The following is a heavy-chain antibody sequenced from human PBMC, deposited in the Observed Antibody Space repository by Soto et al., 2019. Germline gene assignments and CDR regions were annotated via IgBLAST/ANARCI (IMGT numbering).Heavy chain of an antibody. CDR3: ARVGGYCSSTSCLYYYYGMDF. D-gene: IGHD2-2*01. CDR2: IYHSGST. J-gene: IGHJ6*02. CDR1: GGSISSSNW. Sequence: PSETLSLTCAVSGGSISSSNWWSWVRQPPGKGLEWIGEIYHSGSTNYNPSLKSRVTISVDKSKNQFSLKLSSVTAAATAVYYCARVGGYCSSTSCLYYYYGMDFWGQGPMVTVSS. V-gene: IGHV4-4*02.